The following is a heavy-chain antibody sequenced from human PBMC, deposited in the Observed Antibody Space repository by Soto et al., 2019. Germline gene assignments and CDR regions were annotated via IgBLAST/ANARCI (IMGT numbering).Heavy chain of an antibody. CDR3: ARVVKAGDYGDYGRYYFDY. CDR1: GYTFTTYG. Sequence: QVQPVQSGAEVKKPGASVKVSCKASGYTFTTYGITWVRQAPGQGLEWMGWISAYSGNTNYAQKLQGRLTVTTDTSTNTAYMDLRSLRSDDTAVYYCARVVKAGDYGDYGRYYFDYWGHGTLVTVSS. D-gene: IGHD4-17*01. CDR2: ISAYSGNT. V-gene: IGHV1-18*04. J-gene: IGHJ4*01.